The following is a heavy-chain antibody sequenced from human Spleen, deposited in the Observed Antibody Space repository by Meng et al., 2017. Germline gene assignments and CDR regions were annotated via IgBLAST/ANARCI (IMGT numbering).Heavy chain of an antibody. J-gene: IGHJ3*02. D-gene: IGHD3-10*01. V-gene: IGHV3-21*01. Sequence: GESLKISCAASGFTFSSYSMNWVRQAPGKGLEWVSSMSSSSSYIYYADSVKGRFTISRDNAKNSLYLQMNSLRAEDTAVYYCAREGSYGSGSYGALDIWGQGTMVTVSS. CDR3: AREGSYGSGSYGALDI. CDR2: MSSSSSYI. CDR1: GFTFSSYS.